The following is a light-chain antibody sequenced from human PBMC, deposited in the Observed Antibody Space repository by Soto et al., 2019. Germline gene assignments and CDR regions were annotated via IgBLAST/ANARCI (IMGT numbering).Light chain of an antibody. CDR1: QSINSF. V-gene: IGKV3-11*01. CDR3: HQRQSWPRT. CDR2: GAS. J-gene: IGKJ1*01. Sequence: EIVLTQSPGTLSLSPGEGATLSCRASQSINSFLAWYQQRRGQAPRLLIHGASNRATGIPARFSASGSGTDFTLTISDVQPEDFALYYCHQRQSWPRTFGQGTKVDIK.